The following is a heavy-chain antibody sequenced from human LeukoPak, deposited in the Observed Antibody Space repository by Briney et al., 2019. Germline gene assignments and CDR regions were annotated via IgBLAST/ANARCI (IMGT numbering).Heavy chain of an antibody. CDR2: ISSGSTYI. CDR1: EFTFNSYS. D-gene: IGHD3-22*01. V-gene: IGHV3-21*01. J-gene: IGHJ4*02. Sequence: GGPLRLSCAASEFTFNSYSFNWIRQPPGGRLEWVSSISSGSTYIYYSDSVKGRFTVSRDNAKNSLFLQMNNLRAEDTAVCYCARDPFYYDAAGSDDYWGQGTLVTVSS. CDR3: ARDPFYYDAAGSDDY.